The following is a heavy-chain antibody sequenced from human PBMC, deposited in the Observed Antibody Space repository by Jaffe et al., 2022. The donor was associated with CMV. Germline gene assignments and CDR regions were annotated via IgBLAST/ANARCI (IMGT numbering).Heavy chain of an antibody. D-gene: IGHD7-27*01. V-gene: IGHV4-39*01. CDR2: IYYSGST. CDR3: ARYPTTNFFDL. Sequence: QLQLQESGPGLVKPSETLSLTCTVSGGSISSSSYYWGWIRQPPGKGLEWIGSIYYSGSTYYNPSLKSRVTISVDTSKNQFSLKLSSVTAADTAVYYCARYPTTNFFDLWGRGTLVTVSS. J-gene: IGHJ2*01. CDR1: GGSISSSSYY.